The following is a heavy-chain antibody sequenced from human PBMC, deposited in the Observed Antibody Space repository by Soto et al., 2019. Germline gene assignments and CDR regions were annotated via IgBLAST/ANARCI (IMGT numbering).Heavy chain of an antibody. Sequence: GGYLGISCAASGVTCSSYSMNWVRQAPGKGLEWVSSISSSSSYIYYADSVKGRFTISRDNAKNSLYLQMNSLRAEDTAVYYCARGPLVYCSSTSCSVLAYWGQRSLVIVS. CDR2: ISSSSSYI. CDR3: ARGPLVYCSSTSCSVLAY. CDR1: GVTCSSYS. D-gene: IGHD2-2*01. J-gene: IGHJ1*01. V-gene: IGHV3-21*01.